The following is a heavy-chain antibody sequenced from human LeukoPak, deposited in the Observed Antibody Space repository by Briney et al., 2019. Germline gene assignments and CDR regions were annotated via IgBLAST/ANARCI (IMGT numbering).Heavy chain of an antibody. V-gene: IGHV1-2*02. CDR3: ARVVVVTATPDY. CDR2: ISPNSGGT. D-gene: IGHD2-21*02. CDR1: GYTFTGYY. J-gene: IGHJ4*02. Sequence: ASVKVSCKASGYTFTGYYMHWVRQAPGQGLEWMGWISPNSGGTNYAQKFQGRVTMTRDTSISTAYMELSRLRSDDTAVYYCARVVVVTATPDYWGQGTLVTVSS.